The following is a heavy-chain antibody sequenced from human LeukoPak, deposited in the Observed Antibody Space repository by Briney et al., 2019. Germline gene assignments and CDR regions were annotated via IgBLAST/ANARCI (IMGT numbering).Heavy chain of an antibody. V-gene: IGHV3-23*01. CDR1: GFTVSSNY. J-gene: IGHJ4*02. Sequence: GGSLRLSCAASGFTVSSNYMSWVRQAPGKGLEWVSAIGGSGTTTYYADSVKGRFTISRDNSKNTLYLQMNSLRAADTAVYYCAKVLSGSINWGQGTLVTVSS. CDR3: AKVLSGSIN. D-gene: IGHD3-10*01. CDR2: IGGSGTTT.